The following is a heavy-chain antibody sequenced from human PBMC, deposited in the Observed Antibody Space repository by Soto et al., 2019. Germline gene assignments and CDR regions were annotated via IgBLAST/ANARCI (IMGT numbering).Heavy chain of an antibody. V-gene: IGHV3-23*01. CDR2: ISGSGVTT. Sequence: GGSLRLSCAASGFTFSSYAMTWVRQAPGKGLEWVSAISGSGVTTYYAVSVKGRFTISRDNSKNTLYLQMNSLRAEDTAVYYCAKDGRVTMVRYDAFDIWGQGTMVTISS. CDR1: GFTFSSYA. CDR3: AKDGRVTMVRYDAFDI. J-gene: IGHJ3*02. D-gene: IGHD3-10*01.